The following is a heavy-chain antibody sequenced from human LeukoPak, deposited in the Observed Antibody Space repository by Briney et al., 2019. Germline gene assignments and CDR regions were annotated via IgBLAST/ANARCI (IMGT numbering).Heavy chain of an antibody. CDR3: ASSGSYRSDY. Sequence: GGSLRLSCAASGFTFSSYSMNWVRQAPGKGLEWVSHITASGTAMFYADSVKGRFTISRDNAKNSLYLQMNSLRDEDTAVYYCASSGSYRSDYWGQGTLVTVSS. CDR1: GFTFSSYS. D-gene: IGHD1-26*01. CDR2: ITASGTAM. J-gene: IGHJ4*02. V-gene: IGHV3-48*02.